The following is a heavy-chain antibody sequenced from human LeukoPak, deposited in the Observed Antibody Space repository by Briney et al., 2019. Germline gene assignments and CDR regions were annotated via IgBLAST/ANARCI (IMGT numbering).Heavy chain of an antibody. D-gene: IGHD2-2*01. V-gene: IGHV4-31*03. CDR1: GGSISSGGYY. Sequence: PSQTLSLTCTVSGGSISSGGYYWSWIRQHPGKGLEWIGYIYYSGSTYYNPPLKSRVTISVDTSKNQFSLKLSSVTAADTALYYCARHGSGTSYFDYWGQGTLVTVSS. CDR2: IYYSGST. J-gene: IGHJ4*02. CDR3: ARHGSGTSYFDY.